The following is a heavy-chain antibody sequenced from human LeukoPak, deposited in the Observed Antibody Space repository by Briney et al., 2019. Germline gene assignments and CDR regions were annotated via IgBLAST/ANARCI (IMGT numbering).Heavy chain of an antibody. CDR3: TREFCSGGSCYSGGY. Sequence: GGSLRLSCAAYGFTFSTYSMNWFRQAPGKGLEWVSSISATSTYTYYADSLKGRFIISRDNAKNSVYLQMNSLRAEDTAVYYCTREFCSGGSCYSGGYWGQGALVTVSS. CDR2: ISATSTYT. J-gene: IGHJ4*02. D-gene: IGHD2-15*01. V-gene: IGHV3-21*01. CDR1: GFTFSTYS.